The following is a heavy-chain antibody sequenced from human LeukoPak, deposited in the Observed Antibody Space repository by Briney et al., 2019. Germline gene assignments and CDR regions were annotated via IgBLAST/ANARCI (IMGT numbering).Heavy chain of an antibody. CDR3: ARGVAAATYYYYYYMDV. CDR2: INPNSGGT. D-gene: IGHD6-13*01. Sequence: ASVKVSCKASGYTFTSYDINWVRQATGQGLEWMGWINPNSGGTNYAQKFQGRVTTTRDTSISTAYMELSRLRSDDTAVYYCARGVAAATYYYYYYMDVWGKGTMVTVSS. CDR1: GYTFTSYD. V-gene: IGHV1-2*02. J-gene: IGHJ6*03.